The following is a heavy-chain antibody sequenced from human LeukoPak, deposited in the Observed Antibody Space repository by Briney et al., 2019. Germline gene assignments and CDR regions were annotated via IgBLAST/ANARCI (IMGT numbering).Heavy chain of an antibody. CDR3: ARDSLAAAEEDDY. V-gene: IGHV3-21*04. CDR2: ISSSSSYI. D-gene: IGHD6-13*01. Sequence: KPGGSLRLSCAASGFTFSSYSMNWVRQAPGKGLEWVSSISSSSSYIYYADSVKGRFTTSRDNAKNSLYLQMNSLRAEDTAVYYCARDSLAAAEEDDYWGQGTLVTVSS. CDR1: GFTFSSYS. J-gene: IGHJ4*02.